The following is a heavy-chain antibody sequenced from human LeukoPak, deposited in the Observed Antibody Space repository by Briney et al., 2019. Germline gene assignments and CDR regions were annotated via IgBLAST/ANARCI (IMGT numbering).Heavy chain of an antibody. Sequence: PGGSLRLSCAASGFTFSSYGMHWVRQAPGKGLEWVAVISYDGSNKYYADSVKGRFTISRDNSKNTLYLQMNSLRAEDTAVYYCAKEMVRGADQVRKLKYYYYGMDVWGQGTTVTVSS. V-gene: IGHV3-30*18. CDR2: ISYDGSNK. J-gene: IGHJ6*02. D-gene: IGHD3-10*01. CDR1: GFTFSSYG. CDR3: AKEMVRGADQVRKLKYYYYGMDV.